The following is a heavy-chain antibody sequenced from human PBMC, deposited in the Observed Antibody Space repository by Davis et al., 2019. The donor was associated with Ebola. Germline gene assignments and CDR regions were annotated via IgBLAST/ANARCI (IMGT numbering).Heavy chain of an antibody. CDR1: GGSFSGYY. CDR3: AREGGGNFDY. D-gene: IGHD4-23*01. Sequence: SETLSLTCAVYGGSFSGYYWTWIRQPPGKGLEWIGEINHSGSTNYNPSLKSRLIISVDTSKNQFSLQLNSVTAADTAVYYCAREGGGNFDYWGQGTLVTVSS. J-gene: IGHJ4*02. CDR2: INHSGST. V-gene: IGHV4-34*01.